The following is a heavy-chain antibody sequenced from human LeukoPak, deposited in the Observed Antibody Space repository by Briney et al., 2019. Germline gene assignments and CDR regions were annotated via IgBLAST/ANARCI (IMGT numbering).Heavy chain of an antibody. V-gene: IGHV3-30*02. CDR1: GFTFSSYG. Sequence: GGSLRLSCAASGFTFSSYGTXXXXQAPXXXXXXXXFXXXXXXEKYYADSXXGXFXXSXDNSKNTLYLHMNRLRVEDTAVYYCAARDFWSGPASDYWGQGTLVTVSS. D-gene: IGHD3-3*01. J-gene: IGHJ4*02. CDR3: AARDFWSGPASDY. CDR2: XXXXXXEK.